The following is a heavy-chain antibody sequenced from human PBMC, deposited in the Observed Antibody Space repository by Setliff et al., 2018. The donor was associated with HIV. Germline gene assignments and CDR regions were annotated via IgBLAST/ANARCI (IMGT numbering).Heavy chain of an antibody. Sequence: PSETLSLTCNVSGGSISSGSYYWNWIRQPAGKGLEWIGRIYASGNTNYNPSLKGRVTISIDTSKNQFSLRLTSVTAADTAVYYCARAPFYSGYDSHDSSGYYLDAFDIWGPGTMVTVS. CDR3: ARAPFYSGYDSHDSSGYYLDAFDI. J-gene: IGHJ3*02. CDR2: IYASGNT. V-gene: IGHV4-61*02. D-gene: IGHD3-22*01. CDR1: GGSISSGSYY.